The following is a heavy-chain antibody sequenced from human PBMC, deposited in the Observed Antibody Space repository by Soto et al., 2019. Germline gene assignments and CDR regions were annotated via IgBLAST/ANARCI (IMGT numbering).Heavy chain of an antibody. CDR1: TDSSSFTNSY. CDR3: ARHRIEVVWRGFDF. V-gene: IGHV4-39*01. J-gene: IGHJ4*02. CDR2: SSYNGGT. Sequence: SETLSLTCTVSTDSSSFTNSYWGWIRQPPGKGLQWIGSSSYNGGTFYNPSLKGRVVISFDTSKKQSSLQVTSVTAADTAVYFCARHRIEVVWRGFDFWGQGSPVTVSS. D-gene: IGHD3-10*01.